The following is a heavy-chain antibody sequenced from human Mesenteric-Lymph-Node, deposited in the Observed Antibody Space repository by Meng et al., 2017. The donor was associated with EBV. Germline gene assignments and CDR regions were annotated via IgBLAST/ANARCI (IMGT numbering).Heavy chain of an antibody. CDR3: ARDDYGDLPLDY. CDR1: GYTFTGYY. V-gene: IGHV1-2*04. Sequence: QGQLVQFGAEGKKPGASVKVSCKASGYTFTGYYVHWVRQAPGQGLEWMGWINPNSGGTNYAQKFQGWVTMTRDTSINTAYMELSRLRSDDTAVHYCARDDYGDLPLDYWGQGTLVTVSS. J-gene: IGHJ4*02. CDR2: INPNSGGT. D-gene: IGHD4-17*01.